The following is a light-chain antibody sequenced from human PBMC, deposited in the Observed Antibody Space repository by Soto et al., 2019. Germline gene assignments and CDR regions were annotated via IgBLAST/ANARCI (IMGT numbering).Light chain of an antibody. J-gene: IGLJ3*02. CDR2: DVS. Sequence: QSALTQPASVSGSPGQSITISCTGTSRYVGGYNYVSWYQQHPGKAPKLMIYDVSNRPSGVSNRFSGSKSGNTASLTISGLQAEDEADYYCSSYTSSSPWVFGGGTKLTVL. CDR1: SRYVGGYNY. V-gene: IGLV2-14*01. CDR3: SSYTSSSPWV.